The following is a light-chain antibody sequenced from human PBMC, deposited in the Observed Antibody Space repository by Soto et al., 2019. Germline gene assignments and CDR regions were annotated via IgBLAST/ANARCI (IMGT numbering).Light chain of an antibody. CDR2: AAS. V-gene: IGKV1-27*01. Sequence: DIQMTQSQSSLSASVGDRVTITCRASQCIRMYLAGYQQKPGKVPKLLLYAASTLQSGDLSRFSGSGSGTDFTLTIRSLQHQDVATYYCQKLNSAHFTFVPGTKVDI. J-gene: IGKJ3*01. CDR1: QCIRMY. CDR3: QKLNSAHFT.